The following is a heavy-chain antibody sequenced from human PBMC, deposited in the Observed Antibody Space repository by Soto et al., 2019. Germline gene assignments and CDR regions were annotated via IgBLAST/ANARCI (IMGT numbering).Heavy chain of an antibody. D-gene: IGHD2-2*01. J-gene: IGHJ4*02. Sequence: SETLSLTCTVSGGSISSYYWSWIRQPPGKGLEWIGYIYYSGSTNYNPSLKSRVTISVDTSKNQFSLKLSSVTAADTAVYYCARVGGCSSTSCYDAADYWGQGTLVTVSS. CDR3: ARVGGCSSTSCYDAADY. V-gene: IGHV4-59*01. CDR1: GGSISSYY. CDR2: IYYSGST.